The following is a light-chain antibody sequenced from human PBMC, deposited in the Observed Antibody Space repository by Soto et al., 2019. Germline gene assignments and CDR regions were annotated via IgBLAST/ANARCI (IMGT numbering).Light chain of an antibody. CDR1: SSNIGAGYD. CDR3: QSYDSSLSAYV. Sequence: QSALTQPPSVSGAPGQRVTISCTGSSSNIGAGYDVHWYQQLPGTAPKLLIYGNVIRPSGVPDRFSGSKSGTSASLAITGLLAEHEADYYCQSYDSSLSAYVFGTGTKLTVL. CDR2: GNV. V-gene: IGLV1-40*01. J-gene: IGLJ1*01.